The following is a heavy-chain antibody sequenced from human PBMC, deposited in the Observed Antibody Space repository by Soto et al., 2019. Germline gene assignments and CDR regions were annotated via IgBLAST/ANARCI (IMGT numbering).Heavy chain of an antibody. CDR3: ASSRDTAMVTLGAFDI. V-gene: IGHV4-59*01. CDR2: IYYSGST. D-gene: IGHD5-18*01. J-gene: IGHJ3*02. Sequence: SETLSLTCXVSGGSISSYYWSWIRQPPGKGLEWIGYIYYSGSTNYNPSLKSRVTISVDTSKNQFSLKLSSVTAADTAVYYCASSRDTAMVTLGAFDIWGQGTMVTV. CDR1: GGSISSYY.